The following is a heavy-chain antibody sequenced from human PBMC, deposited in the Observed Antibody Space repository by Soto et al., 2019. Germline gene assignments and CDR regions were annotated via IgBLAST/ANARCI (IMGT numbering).Heavy chain of an antibody. J-gene: IGHJ5*02. CDR1: GGTFSSYA. V-gene: IGHV1-69*13. D-gene: IGHD1-7*01. CDR2: IIPIFGTA. Sequence: SVKVSCKASGGTFSSYAISWVRQAPGQGLEWMGGIIPIFGTANYAQKFQGRVTTTADESTSTAYMELSSLRSEDTAVYYCAREDNWNYGWFDPWGQGTLVTVSS. CDR3: AREDNWNYGWFDP.